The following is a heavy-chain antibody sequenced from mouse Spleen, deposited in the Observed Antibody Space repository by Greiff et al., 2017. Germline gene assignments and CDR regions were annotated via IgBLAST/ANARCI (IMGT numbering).Heavy chain of an antibody. CDR1: GFNIKDDY. D-gene: IGHD2-4*01. V-gene: IGHV14-4*01. J-gene: IGHJ4*01. CDR2: IDPENGDT. Sequence: VQLQQSGAELVRPGASVKLSCTASGFNIKDDYMHWVKQRPEQGLEWIGWIDPENGDTEYASKFQGKATITADTSSNTAYLQLSSLTSEDTAVYYCTTGYDYDKDYAMDYWGQGTSVTVSS. CDR3: TTGYDYDKDYAMDY.